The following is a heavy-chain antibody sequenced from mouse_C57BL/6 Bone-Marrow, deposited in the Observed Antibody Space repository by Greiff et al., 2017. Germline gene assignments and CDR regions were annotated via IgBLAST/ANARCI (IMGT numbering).Heavy chain of an antibody. Sequence: EVKLQASGPELVKPGASVKIPCKASGYTFTDYNMDWVKQSPGKSLEWIGDINPNNGGTIYNQKFKGKATLTVDTSSSTAYMELRSLTSEDTAVYYCARRNYYAVDCWGQGTTLTVSS. V-gene: IGHV1-18*01. CDR3: ARRNYYAVDC. CDR1: GYTFTDYN. D-gene: IGHD2-1*01. J-gene: IGHJ2*01. CDR2: INPNNGGT.